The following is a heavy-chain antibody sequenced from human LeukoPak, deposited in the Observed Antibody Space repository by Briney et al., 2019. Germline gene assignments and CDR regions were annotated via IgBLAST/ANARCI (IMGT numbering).Heavy chain of an antibody. CDR2: ISGSGGST. CDR3: AKSFCSSTSCYWITMSFDY. CDR1: GWTFSNYW. V-gene: IGHV3-23*01. Sequence: GGSLRLSCVVSGWTFSNYWMNWVRQAPGKGLGWVSGISGSGGSTYYADSVKGRLIISRDNSKDTLYLQISSLRAEDTAVYYCAKSFCSSTSCYWITMSFDYWGQGTLVTVSS. J-gene: IGHJ4*02. D-gene: IGHD2-2*01.